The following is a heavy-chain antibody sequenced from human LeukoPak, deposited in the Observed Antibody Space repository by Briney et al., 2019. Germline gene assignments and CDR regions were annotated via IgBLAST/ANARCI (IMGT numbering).Heavy chain of an antibody. Sequence: PGGSLRLSCAASGFTFSDAWMSWVRQAPGKGLEWVGRIKRRIDGETTDYGAPVKGRITISRDDSKNTLYLQMNSLRAEDAAVYYCARDPTQWLRYGYFDYWGQGTLVTVSS. V-gene: IGHV3-15*01. CDR1: GFTFSDAW. D-gene: IGHD5-12*01. CDR2: IKRRIDGETT. J-gene: IGHJ4*02. CDR3: ARDPTQWLRYGYFDY.